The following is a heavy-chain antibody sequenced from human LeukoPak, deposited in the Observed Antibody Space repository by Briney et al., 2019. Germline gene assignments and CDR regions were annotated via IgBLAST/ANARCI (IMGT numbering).Heavy chain of an antibody. J-gene: IGHJ5*02. V-gene: IGHV4-39*01. CDR2: IYYSGST. CDR3: ARFSLQFRWFDP. Sequence: PSETLSLTGTDSGGSISSSSYYWGWIRQPPGKGLEWIGSIYYSGSTSYNPSLKSRVTMSVDTSKNQFSLKLSSVTAADTAVYYCARFSLQFRWFDPWGQGTLVTVSS. D-gene: IGHD5-24*01. CDR1: GGSISSSSYY.